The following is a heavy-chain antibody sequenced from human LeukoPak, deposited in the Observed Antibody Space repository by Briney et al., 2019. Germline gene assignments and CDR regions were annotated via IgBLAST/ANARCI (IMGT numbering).Heavy chain of an antibody. J-gene: IGHJ4*02. Sequence: GGSLRLSCAASGFTFSSYGMPWVRQAPGKGLEWVAVISYDGSNKYYADSVKGRFTISRDNSKNTLYLQMNSLRAEDTAVYYCAKPLHSSGDFDYWGQGTLVTVSS. CDR1: GFTFSSYG. CDR2: ISYDGSNK. D-gene: IGHD6-19*01. V-gene: IGHV3-30*18. CDR3: AKPLHSSGDFDY.